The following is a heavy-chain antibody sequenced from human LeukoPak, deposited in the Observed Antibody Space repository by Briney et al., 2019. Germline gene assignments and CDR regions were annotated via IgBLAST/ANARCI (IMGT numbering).Heavy chain of an antibody. V-gene: IGHV4-39*07. Sequence: SETLSLTCTVSGGSISSSSYYWGWIRQPPGKGLEWIGSIYYSGSTYYNPSLKSRVTISVDTSKNQFSLQLNSVTPEDTAVYYCARGRRYSGYDGNSYYFDYWGQGTLVTVSS. CDR3: ARGRRYSGYDGNSYYFDY. CDR2: IYYSGST. J-gene: IGHJ4*02. CDR1: GGSISSSSYY. D-gene: IGHD5-12*01.